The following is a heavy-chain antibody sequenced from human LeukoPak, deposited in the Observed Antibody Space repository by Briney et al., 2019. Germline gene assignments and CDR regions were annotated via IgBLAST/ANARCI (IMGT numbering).Heavy chain of an antibody. CDR2: ISGTGGNT. D-gene: IGHD1/OR15-1a*01. V-gene: IGHV3-23*01. J-gene: IGHJ4*02. CDR3: AKDFEFKWQQPSDH. Sequence: GGSLRLSCAVSGFSFSNYAMSWVRQFPGKGLEWVSGISGTGGNTYYVDSVKGRFTISRDNSNNMLYLQMNSLTAEDTAIYFCAKDFEFKWQQPSDHWGQGTPVTVSS. CDR1: GFSFSNYA.